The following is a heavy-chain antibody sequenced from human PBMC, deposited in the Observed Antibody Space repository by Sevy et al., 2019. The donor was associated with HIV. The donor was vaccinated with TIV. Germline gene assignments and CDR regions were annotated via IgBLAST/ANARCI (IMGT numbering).Heavy chain of an antibody. V-gene: IGHV3-33*06. D-gene: IGHD6-13*01. CDR3: AKQDYSSSWFPFDY. CDR2: IWYDGSNK. CDR1: GFTFSSYG. Sequence: GGSLRLSCAASGFTFSSYGMHWVRQAPGKGLEWVAVIWYDGSNKYYADSVKGRFTISRDNSKNTLYLQMNSLRAEDTAVYYCAKQDYSSSWFPFDYWGQGTLVTVSS. J-gene: IGHJ4*02.